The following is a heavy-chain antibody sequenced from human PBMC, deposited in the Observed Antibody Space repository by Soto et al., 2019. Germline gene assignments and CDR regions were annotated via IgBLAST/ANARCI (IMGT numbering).Heavy chain of an antibody. CDR2: ISYDGSNK. V-gene: IGHV3-30*18. CDR1: GFTFSSYG. Sequence: GGSLRLSCAASGFTFSSYGMHWVRQAPGKGLEWVAVISYDGSNKYYADSVKGRFTISRDNSKNTLYLQMNSLRAEDTAVYYCAKRAYCSSTSCSPAYYMDVWGKGTTVTVSS. J-gene: IGHJ6*03. D-gene: IGHD2-2*01. CDR3: AKRAYCSSTSCSPAYYMDV.